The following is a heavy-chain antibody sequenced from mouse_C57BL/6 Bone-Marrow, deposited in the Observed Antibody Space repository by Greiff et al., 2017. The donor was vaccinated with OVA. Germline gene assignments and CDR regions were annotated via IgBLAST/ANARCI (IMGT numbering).Heavy chain of an antibody. CDR1: GFNIKNPY. V-gene: IGHV14-3*01. Sequence: VQLQQSVAELVRPGASVQLSCTASGFNIKNPYMHWVQQRPEQGLEWIGRIDPANGTTNYAPTFPGKATITADTASNTAYLQLSSLTSEDTAIDDCARWDFDYWGQGTTLTVSS. CDR2: IDPANGTT. CDR3: ARWDFDY. J-gene: IGHJ2*01.